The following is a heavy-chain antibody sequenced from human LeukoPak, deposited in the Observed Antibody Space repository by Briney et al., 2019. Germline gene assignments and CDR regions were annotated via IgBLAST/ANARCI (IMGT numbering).Heavy chain of an antibody. D-gene: IGHD4/OR15-4a*01. V-gene: IGHV3-33*01. Sequence: GRSLRLSCAASGFTFSSYGMHWVRQAPGKGLEGVAVTWYDGSNNHYADSVKGRFTISRDNSKNTLFLTMNSLRAEDTAVYYCARVIGAIDPFDYWGQGALVTVSS. CDR2: TWYDGSNN. CDR3: ARVIGAIDPFDY. J-gene: IGHJ4*02. CDR1: GFTFSSYG.